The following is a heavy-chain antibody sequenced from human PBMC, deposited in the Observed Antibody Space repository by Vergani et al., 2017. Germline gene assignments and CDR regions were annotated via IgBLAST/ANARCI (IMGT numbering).Heavy chain of an antibody. D-gene: IGHD6-19*01. CDR3: ARHSTVEWLVKLGWIVP. CDR1: GASIRSSNYY. Sequence: QLQLQESGPGLVKPSATLSLTCSVSGASIRSSNYYWGWIRQPPGKGLEWIASIYYSGSTYYNPSLKSRVTISVDTSKNQFSLKLSSVTAADTAVYFCARHSTVEWLVKLGWIVPWGQEILVTVSS. CDR2: IYYSGST. V-gene: IGHV4-39*01. J-gene: IGHJ5*02.